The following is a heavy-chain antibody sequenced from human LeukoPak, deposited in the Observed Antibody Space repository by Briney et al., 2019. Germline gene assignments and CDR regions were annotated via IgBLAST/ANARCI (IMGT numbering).Heavy chain of an antibody. CDR2: ISGSGGST. CDR1: GFTFSSYV. V-gene: IGHV3-23*01. D-gene: IGHD1-26*01. CDR3: ARDRNTGSSYENLFEY. Sequence: PGGSLRLSCAVSGFTFSSYVMNWVRQAPGKGLEWVSGISGSGGSTYYADSVKGRFSISRDNAKNTLYLQMNSLRAEDTSVYYCARDRNTGSSYENLFEYWGQGSLVTVSS. J-gene: IGHJ4*02.